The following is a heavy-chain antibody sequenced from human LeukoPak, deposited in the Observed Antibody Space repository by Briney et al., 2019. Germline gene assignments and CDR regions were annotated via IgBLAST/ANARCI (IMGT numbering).Heavy chain of an antibody. CDR2: IKEDGGEK. D-gene: IGHD2-8*01. V-gene: IGHV3-7*01. Sequence: PGGSLRLSCAASGFTFNKYWMSWVRQAPGKGLEWVANIKEDGGEKYFVDSVMGGFTISRDNAKNSLYLQMNSLRAEDTAVYYCVRRIDGVTKHWSSFYYSYMDVWGKGTTVTVSS. CDR3: VRRIDGVTKHWSSFYYSYMDV. J-gene: IGHJ6*03. CDR1: GFTFNKYW.